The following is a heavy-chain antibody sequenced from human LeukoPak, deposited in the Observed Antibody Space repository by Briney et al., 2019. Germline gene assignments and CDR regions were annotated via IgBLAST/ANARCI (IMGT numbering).Heavy chain of an antibody. CDR3: ARGGSGSPLAY. CDR2: IYYTGST. V-gene: IGHV4-59*01. J-gene: IGHJ4*02. D-gene: IGHD1-26*01. Sequence: SETLSLTCTVSGGSISSYYWGWIRQPPGKGLEWIGYIYYTGSTTYNPSLKSRVTISVDTSKNQFSLKLSSVTAADTAVYHCARGGSGSPLAYWGQGTLVTVSS. CDR1: GGSISSYY.